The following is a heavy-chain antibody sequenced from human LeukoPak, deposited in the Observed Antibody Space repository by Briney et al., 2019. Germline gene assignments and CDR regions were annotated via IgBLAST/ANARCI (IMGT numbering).Heavy chain of an antibody. V-gene: IGHV3-72*01. CDR3: TRTEYCSAGRCYSDYFDS. D-gene: IGHD2-15*01. J-gene: IGHJ4*02. CDR1: GFTFSRHA. CDR2: SRNKANSYTT. Sequence: GGSLRLSCVGSGFTFSRHAMTWVRQAPGKGLEWVGRSRNKANSYTTEYAASVKGRVTISRDDSKTSLYLQMNSLKTEDTAVYYCTRTEYCSAGRCYSDYFDSWGQGTLVTVSS.